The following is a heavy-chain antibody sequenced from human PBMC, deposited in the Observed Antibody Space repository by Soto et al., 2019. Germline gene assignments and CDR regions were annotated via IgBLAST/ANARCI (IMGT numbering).Heavy chain of an antibody. Sequence: QVQLVESGGGVVRPGKSLRISCAASGFTFNTYAMDWVRQTPGKGLEWVAVIWFDGSKKYYVDSVKGRFTISRDNAKNTLYLQMNNLTVEDTAVYYCARERSRVRDVWGQGTTVTVSS. CDR3: ARERSRVRDV. V-gene: IGHV3-33*01. J-gene: IGHJ6*02. CDR1: GFTFNTYA. CDR2: IWFDGSKK. D-gene: IGHD3-10*01.